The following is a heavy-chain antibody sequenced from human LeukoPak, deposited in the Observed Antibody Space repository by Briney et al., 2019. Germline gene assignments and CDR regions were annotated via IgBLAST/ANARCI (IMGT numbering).Heavy chain of an antibody. CDR3: ARTNPVYGDYDY. CDR2: MFPDGRT. J-gene: IGHJ4*02. Sequence: AGGSLRLSCAVSGFSVNDNYMSWVRQAPGKELQWVSVMFPDGRTYYADSVKGRFTISRDLARNTLLLQMHSLRADDTAVHYCARTNPVYGDYDYWGQGTLVTVSS. CDR1: GFSVNDNY. D-gene: IGHD4-17*01. V-gene: IGHV3-53*01.